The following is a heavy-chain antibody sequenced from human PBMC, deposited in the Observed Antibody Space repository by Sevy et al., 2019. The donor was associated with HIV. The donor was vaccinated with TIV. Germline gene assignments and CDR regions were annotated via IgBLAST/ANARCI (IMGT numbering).Heavy chain of an antibody. J-gene: IGHJ6*02. D-gene: IGHD2-2*01. V-gene: IGHV1-24*01. CDR1: GYTLTQLS. Sequence: ASVKVSCKVSGYTLTQLSMHWVRQAPGKGLEWMGSFDPEDGETLYAQKFQGRVTMTEDTSTDTAYMELSSLRSEDTAIYYCARDPAPVNYYYGMDVWGQGTTVTVSS. CDR3: ARDPAPVNYYYGMDV. CDR2: FDPEDGET.